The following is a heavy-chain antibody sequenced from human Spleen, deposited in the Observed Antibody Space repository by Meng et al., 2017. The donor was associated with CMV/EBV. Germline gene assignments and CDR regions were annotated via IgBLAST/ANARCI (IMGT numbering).Heavy chain of an antibody. D-gene: IGHD2-2*01. J-gene: IGHJ4*02. CDR3: ARTSRYCSSTTCSLD. Sequence: GSISSSTYYWGWIRQPPGKGLEWIGTIYYSGSTYYNPSPMSRVTISVDTSKNQFSLKLSSLTAVDTAVYYCARTSRYCSSTTCSLDWGQGTLVTVSS. CDR2: IYYSGST. CDR1: GSISSSTYY. V-gene: IGHV4-39*01.